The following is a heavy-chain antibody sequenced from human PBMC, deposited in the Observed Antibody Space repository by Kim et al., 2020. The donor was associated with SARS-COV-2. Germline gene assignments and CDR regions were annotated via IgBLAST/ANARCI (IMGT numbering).Heavy chain of an antibody. V-gene: IGHV3-11*04. CDR1: GFTFSDYY. Sequence: GGSLRLSCAASGFTFSDYYMSWIRQAPGKGLEWVSYISSSGSTIYYADSVKGRFTISRDNAKNSLYLQMNSLRAEDTAVYYCARDMKVIAAAAAYYYYGMDGWGQGTTVTVSS. CDR2: ISSSGSTI. CDR3: ARDMKVIAAAAAYYYYGMDG. D-gene: IGHD6-13*01. J-gene: IGHJ6*02.